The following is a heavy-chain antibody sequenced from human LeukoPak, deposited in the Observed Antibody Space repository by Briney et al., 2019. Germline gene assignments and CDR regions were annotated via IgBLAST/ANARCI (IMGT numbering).Heavy chain of an antibody. V-gene: IGHV3-74*01. D-gene: IGHD3-3*01. CDR1: GFTFSSYW. CDR3: ARARARAIFGVVSTPINYYYYYMDV. J-gene: IGHJ6*03. Sequence: QPGGSLRLSCAASGFTFSSYWMHWVRQAPGKGLVWVSRINSDGSSTSYADSVKGRFTISRDNAKNTLYLQMNGLRAEDTAVYYCARARARAIFGVVSTPINYYYYYMDVWGKGTTVTVSS. CDR2: INSDGSST.